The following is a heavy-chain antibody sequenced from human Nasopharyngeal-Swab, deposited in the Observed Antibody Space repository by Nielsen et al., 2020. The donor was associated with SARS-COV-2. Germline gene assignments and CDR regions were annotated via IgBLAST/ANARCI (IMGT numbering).Heavy chain of an antibody. Sequence: WIRQPPGKGLEWIGYICYSGSTYYNPSLKSRVTISVDTSKNQFSLKLSSVTAADTAVYYCARGHLYYSDSRVFDYWGQGTLVTVSS. D-gene: IGHD3-22*01. CDR3: ARGHLYYSDSRVFDY. J-gene: IGHJ4*02. V-gene: IGHV4-31*02. CDR2: ICYSGST.